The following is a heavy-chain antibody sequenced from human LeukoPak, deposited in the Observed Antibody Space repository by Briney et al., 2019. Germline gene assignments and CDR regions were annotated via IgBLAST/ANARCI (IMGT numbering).Heavy chain of an antibody. CDR1: GYSFTNYW. Sequence: GESLTISCKASGYSFTNYWIAWVRQMPGKGLEWMGTIYPGDSDARYSPSFQGQVTLSVDRSITTAYLQWPSLKASDTAIYYCARPHSTGIRDAYDMWGQGTMVIVSS. CDR2: IYPGDSDA. CDR3: ARPHSTGIRDAYDM. J-gene: IGHJ3*02. V-gene: IGHV5-51*01. D-gene: IGHD2/OR15-2a*01.